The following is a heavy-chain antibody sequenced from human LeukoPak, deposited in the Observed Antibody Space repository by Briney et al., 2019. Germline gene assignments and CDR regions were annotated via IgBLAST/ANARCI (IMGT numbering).Heavy chain of an antibody. CDR2: ISHDGSNQ. J-gene: IGHJ6*03. Sequence: GGSLRLSCAASRFTFTSDAMHWVRQAPGMGLEWVAVISHDGSNQYYPGSVEGRFTLSRDNAKNSLYLQMNSLTAGDTAVYYCARGPPRGKYYYMDVWGKGTTVTVSS. CDR3: ARGPPRGKYYYMDV. V-gene: IGHV3-30*03. CDR1: RFTFTSDA. D-gene: IGHD1-1*01.